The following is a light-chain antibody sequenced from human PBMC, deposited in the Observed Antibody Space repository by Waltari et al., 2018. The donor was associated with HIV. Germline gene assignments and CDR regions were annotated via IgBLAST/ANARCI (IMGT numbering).Light chain of an antibody. V-gene: IGLV1-44*01. CDR1: SSNIGSTD. CDR3: ATWDDSLNGRL. CDR2: ANN. J-gene: IGLJ2*01. Sequence: QSVLTQPPSASGTPGQRVTISCSGISSNIGSTDVSWYQQSPGTAPKVLMSANNQRPSGVPDRFSASKSGTSASLAISGLHSEEEAEYYCATWDDSLNGRLFGGGTKLTVL.